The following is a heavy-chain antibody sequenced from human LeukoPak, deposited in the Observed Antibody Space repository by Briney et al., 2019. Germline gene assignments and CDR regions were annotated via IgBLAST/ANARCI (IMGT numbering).Heavy chain of an antibody. CDR2: ISSSGTTI. CDR1: GFTFSDYY. Sequence: PGGSLRLSCAASGFTFSDYYMSWIRQAPGKGLEWLSYISSSGTTIFYADSVKGRFTISRDNAKNSLYLQVNSLGAEDTAVYYCAREMATIGYYYYGLDVWGQGTTVTVSS. J-gene: IGHJ6*02. V-gene: IGHV3-11*01. D-gene: IGHD5-24*01. CDR3: AREMATIGYYYYGLDV.